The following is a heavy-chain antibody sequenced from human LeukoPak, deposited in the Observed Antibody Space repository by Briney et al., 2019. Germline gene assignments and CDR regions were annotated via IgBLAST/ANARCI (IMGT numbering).Heavy chain of an antibody. V-gene: IGHV3-9*01. CDR2: ISWNSGSI. D-gene: IGHD6-6*01. CDR1: GFTFDDYA. CDR3: AAASIAAHYWFDP. Sequence: PGGSLRLSCAASGFTFDDYAMHWVQQAPGKGLEWVSGISWNSGSIGYADSVKGRFTISRDNAKNSLYLQMNSLRAEDTALYYCAAASIAAHYWFDPWGQGTLVTVSS. J-gene: IGHJ5*02.